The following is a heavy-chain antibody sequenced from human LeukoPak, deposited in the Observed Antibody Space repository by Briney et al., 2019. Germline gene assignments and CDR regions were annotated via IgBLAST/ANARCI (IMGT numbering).Heavy chain of an antibody. CDR1: GFTFSSYG. CDR3: AKDFSSSWYSYYYYGMDV. CDR2: ISYDGSNK. D-gene: IGHD6-13*01. J-gene: IGHJ6*02. V-gene: IGHV3-30*18. Sequence: GRSLRLSCAASGFTFSSYGMHWVRQAPGKGLEWVAVISYDGSNKYYADSVKGRFTISRDNSKNTLYLQMNSLRAEDTAVYYCAKDFSSSWYSYYYYGMDVWGQGATVTVSS.